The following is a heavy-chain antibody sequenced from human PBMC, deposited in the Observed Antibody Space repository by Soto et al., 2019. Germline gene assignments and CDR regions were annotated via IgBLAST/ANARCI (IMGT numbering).Heavy chain of an antibody. Sequence: EVQLVESGGGLVKPGGSLRLSCAASGFTFSSFSMNWVRQAPGKGLEWVSSISGNSRYIYYADSQKGRFTVSRDNAKNSLYLQMKSLRAEDTAVYYCARDRGDYEGLVPYYFDHWGKGTLVTVSS. V-gene: IGHV3-21*02. CDR2: ISGNSRYI. CDR1: GFTFSSFS. CDR3: ARDRGDYEGLVPYYFDH. D-gene: IGHD4-17*01. J-gene: IGHJ4*02.